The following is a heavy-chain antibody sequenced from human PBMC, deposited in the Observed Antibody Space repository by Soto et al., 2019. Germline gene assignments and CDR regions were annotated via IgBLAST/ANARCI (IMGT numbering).Heavy chain of an antibody. CDR3: ARGPSGDKVDY. J-gene: IGHJ4*02. Sequence: QGPLQGAGPGLVEPLQTLSLPFTVSGAPRSRDYYYRGWIRQPPGRGLEWIGHIYNSGSTYSNPSLKSRVTVSLDTSKNQFSLNLSSVTAADTAVYYCARGPSGDKVDYWGQGTLVTVSS. D-gene: IGHD1-26*01. CDR2: IYNSGST. V-gene: IGHV4-30-4*01. CDR1: GAPRSRDYYY.